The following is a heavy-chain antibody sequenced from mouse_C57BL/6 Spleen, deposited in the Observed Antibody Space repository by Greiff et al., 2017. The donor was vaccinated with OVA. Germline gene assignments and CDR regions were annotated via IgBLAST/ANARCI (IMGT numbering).Heavy chain of an antibody. CDR2: IDPENGDT. D-gene: IGHD2-5*01. CDR3: TTGAYYSNSYAMDY. CDR1: GFNIKDDY. V-gene: IGHV14-4*01. J-gene: IGHJ4*01. Sequence: VQLKQSGAELVRPGASVKLSCTASGFNIKDDYMHWVKQRPEQGLEWIGWIDPENGDTEYASKFQGKATITADTSSNTAYLQLSSLTSEDTAVYYCTTGAYYSNSYAMDYWGQGTSVTVSS.